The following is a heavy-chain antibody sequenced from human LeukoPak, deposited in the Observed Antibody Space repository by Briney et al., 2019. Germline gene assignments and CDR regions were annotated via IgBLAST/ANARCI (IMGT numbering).Heavy chain of an antibody. CDR1: GFTFSSYG. Sequence: GRSLRLSCAASGFTFSSYGMHWVRQAPGKGLEWVAVIWYDGSNKYYADSVKGRFTISRDNSKNTLYLQMNSLRAEDTAVYYCARGFKSRYDDSSGYLDAFDIWGQGTMVTVSS. CDR2: IWYDGSNK. J-gene: IGHJ3*02. V-gene: IGHV3-33*01. CDR3: ARGFKSRYDDSSGYLDAFDI. D-gene: IGHD3-22*01.